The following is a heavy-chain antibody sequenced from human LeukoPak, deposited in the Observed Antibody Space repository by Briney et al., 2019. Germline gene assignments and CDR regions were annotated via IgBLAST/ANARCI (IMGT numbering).Heavy chain of an antibody. J-gene: IGHJ4*02. V-gene: IGHV3-21*06. CDR2: ISGTSSYI. CDR1: GFTFSNYY. CDR3: GRAGDY. Sequence: GGSLRLSCAASGFTFSNYYMNWVRQAPGKGLEWISSISGTSSYIFYADSMKGRFIVSRDNAKNSLFLQMNSLRAEDTAVSYCGRAGDYWGQGTLVTVSS. D-gene: IGHD7-27*01.